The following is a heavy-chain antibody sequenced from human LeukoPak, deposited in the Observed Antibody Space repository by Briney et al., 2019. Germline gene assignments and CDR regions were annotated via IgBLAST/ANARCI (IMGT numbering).Heavy chain of an antibody. CDR1: GGSVSSGSYY. J-gene: IGHJ4*02. CDR2: IYYSGST. V-gene: IGHV4-61*01. D-gene: IGHD2-15*01. CDR3: ARGGVVVAATPFDY. Sequence: SETLSLTCTVSGGSVSSGSYYWSWIRQPPGKGLEWIGYIYYSGSTNYNPSLKSRVTIPVDTSKNQFSLKLSSVTAADTAVYYCARGGVVVAATPFDYWGQGTLVTVSS.